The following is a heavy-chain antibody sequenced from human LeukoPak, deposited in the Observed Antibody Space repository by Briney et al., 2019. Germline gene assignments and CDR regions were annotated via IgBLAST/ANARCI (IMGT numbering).Heavy chain of an antibody. J-gene: IGHJ4*02. V-gene: IGHV3-30*04. Sequence: GRSLRLSCAASGFTFSSYAMHWVRQAPGKGLEWVAVISYDGSNKYYADSVKGRFTISRGNSKNTLYLQMNSLRAEDTAVYYCARDSITKVAAYYFDYWGQGTLVTVSS. CDR3: ARDSITKVAAYYFDY. CDR2: ISYDGSNK. CDR1: GFTFSSYA. D-gene: IGHD6-19*01.